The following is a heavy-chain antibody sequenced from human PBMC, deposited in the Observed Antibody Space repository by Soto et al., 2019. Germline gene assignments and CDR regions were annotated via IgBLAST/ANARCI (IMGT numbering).Heavy chain of an antibody. CDR3: ARYYDFWSGYYWFDP. Sequence: SETLSLTCSVSGGSIGSYYWTWIRQPPGKGLEWIGYIYYTGSTNYNPSLKSRVTISADTSKNQFSLKLRSVTAADTAVYYCARYYDFWSGYYWFDPWGQGTLVTVSS. CDR1: GGSIGSYY. CDR2: IYYTGST. J-gene: IGHJ5*02. V-gene: IGHV4-59*08. D-gene: IGHD3-3*01.